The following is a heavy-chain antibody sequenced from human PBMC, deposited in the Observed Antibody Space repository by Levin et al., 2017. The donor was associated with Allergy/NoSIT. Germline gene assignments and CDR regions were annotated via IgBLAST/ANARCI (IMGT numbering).Heavy chain of an antibody. J-gene: IGHJ4*02. Sequence: GSLRLSCAASGFPFSDHWMSWVRQAPGKGLEWVANIKRDESEKYYLDSVKGRFTISRDNSKNSLYLQMNNLRAEDTAVYYCATSKAAAGNDWGQGTLVTVSS. CDR3: ATSKAAAGND. CDR1: GFPFSDHW. CDR2: IKRDESEK. D-gene: IGHD6-13*01. V-gene: IGHV3-7*03.